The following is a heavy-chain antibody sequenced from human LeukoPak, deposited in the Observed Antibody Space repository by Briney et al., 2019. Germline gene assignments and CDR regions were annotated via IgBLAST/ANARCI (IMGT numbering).Heavy chain of an antibody. V-gene: IGHV1-69*13. Sequence: SVKVSCKASGGTVTDYGISWVRQAPRQGLEWMGGIVPQFGTSHYAQKFQGRVTITADEATNTLYMELGSLRPEDTGVYYCARDDCTDGSCYTDYWGQGTQVTVSS. CDR3: ARDDCTDGSCYTDY. CDR2: IVPQFGTS. CDR1: GGTVTDYG. J-gene: IGHJ4*02. D-gene: IGHD2-2*02.